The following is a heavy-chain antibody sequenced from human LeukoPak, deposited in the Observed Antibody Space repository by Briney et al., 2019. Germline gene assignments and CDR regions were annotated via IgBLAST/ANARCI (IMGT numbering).Heavy chain of an antibody. CDR2: INHSGST. J-gene: IGHJ6*03. CDR3: ARGAGGAARRNNYYYYYMDV. D-gene: IGHD6-6*01. V-gene: IGHV4-34*01. Sequence: SETLSLTCAVYGESFSGYYWSWIRQPPGKGLEWIGEINHSGSTNYNPSLKSRVTISVDTSKNQFSLKLSSVTAADTAVYYCARGAGGAARRNNYYYYYMDVWGKGTTVTVSS. CDR1: GESFSGYY.